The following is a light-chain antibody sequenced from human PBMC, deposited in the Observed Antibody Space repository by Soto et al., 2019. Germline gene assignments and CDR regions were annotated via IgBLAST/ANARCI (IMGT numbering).Light chain of an antibody. V-gene: IGKV3-20*01. CDR1: QTINRIY. CDR3: QQYGSSPPIP. CDR2: RTS. J-gene: IGKJ5*01. Sequence: EIVLTQSPGTLSLSPGERATLSCKASQTINRIYVAWYQQKPGQAPRFLIYRTSDRANGIPGRSSGSGSGTDFTLTISRLEPEDFAVYYCQQYGSSPPIPFGQGTRLEIK.